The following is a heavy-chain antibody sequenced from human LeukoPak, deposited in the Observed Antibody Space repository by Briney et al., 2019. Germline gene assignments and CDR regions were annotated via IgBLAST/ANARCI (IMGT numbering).Heavy chain of an antibody. CDR3: AKDTDSNPSDAFDI. CDR1: GFTFDDYA. J-gene: IGHJ3*02. Sequence: GGSLRLSCAASGFTFDDYAMHWVRQAPGKSLEWVSGISWNSGSIGYADSVKGRFTISRDNAKNSLYLQMNSLRAEDTALYYCAKDTDSNPSDAFDIWGQGTMVTVSS. CDR2: ISWNSGSI. D-gene: IGHD4-11*01. V-gene: IGHV3-9*01.